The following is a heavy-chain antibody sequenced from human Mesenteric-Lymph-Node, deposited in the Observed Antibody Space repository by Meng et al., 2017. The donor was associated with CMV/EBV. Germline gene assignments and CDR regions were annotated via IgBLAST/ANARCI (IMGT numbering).Heavy chain of an antibody. Sequence: QGQVSQWGAGFLKPAETLSVTCAVYGGSFSGYYWNWIRQSPEKGLEWIGEINHSGSTTYNPSFTSRIIISVDTSTNQISLNMSSVTAADTAVYYCARGSSYDILTGYFDYWGQGALVTVSS. CDR1: GGSFSGYY. V-gene: IGHV4-34*01. CDR3: ARGSSYDILTGYFDY. J-gene: IGHJ4*02. D-gene: IGHD3-9*01. CDR2: INHSGST.